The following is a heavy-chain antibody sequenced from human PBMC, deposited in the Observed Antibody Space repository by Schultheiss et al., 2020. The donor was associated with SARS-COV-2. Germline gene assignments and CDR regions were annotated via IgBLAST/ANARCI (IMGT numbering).Heavy chain of an antibody. Sequence: GGSLRLSCTASGFTFGDYAMSWFRQAPGKGLEWVSYISSSGSTIYYADSVKGRFTISRDNAKNSLYLQMNSLRAGDTAVYYCARPARVGPVAGTPHLYYWGQGTLVTVSS. CDR2: ISSSGSTI. J-gene: IGHJ4*02. V-gene: IGHV3-11*04. CDR3: ARPARVGPVAGTPHLYY. CDR1: GFTFGDYA. D-gene: IGHD6-19*01.